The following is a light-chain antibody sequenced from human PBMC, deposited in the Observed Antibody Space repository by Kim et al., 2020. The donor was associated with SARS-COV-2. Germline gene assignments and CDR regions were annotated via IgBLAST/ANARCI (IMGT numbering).Light chain of an antibody. Sequence: SVSPGERATLSCRAGRSVGGYLAWYQQKPGQAPRLLIYGASTRDSGIPARFSGRGSGTEFTLTISSLQSEDVAVYYCQQYKNWPLFGQGTKVDIK. J-gene: IGKJ1*01. CDR1: RSVGGY. CDR3: QQYKNWPL. CDR2: GAS. V-gene: IGKV3-15*01.